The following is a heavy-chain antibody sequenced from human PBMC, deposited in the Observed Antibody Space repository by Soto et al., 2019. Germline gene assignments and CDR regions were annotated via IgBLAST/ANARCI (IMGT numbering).Heavy chain of an antibody. CDR3: ARDRGGITVSSKPLGEWFDP. CDR2: VSQGGTASYLSEGAT. Sequence: QVQLQESGPGLVRPSETLSLTCSVSGVSLNNFFWSWIRQTPGKGLVWIGYVSQGGTASYLSEGATTAYNPALEIRSTISLALPKNQFSLRLTSVTAADPAVYYCARDRGGITVSSKPLGEWFDPWGQGTLVTVSS. D-gene: IGHD3-16*01. J-gene: IGHJ5*02. CDR1: GVSLNNFF. V-gene: IGHV4-59*01.